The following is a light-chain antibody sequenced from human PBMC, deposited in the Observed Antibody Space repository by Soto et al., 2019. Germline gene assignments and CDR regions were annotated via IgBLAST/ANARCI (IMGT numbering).Light chain of an antibody. CDR2: DAS. CDR3: QQYSSYALT. V-gene: IGKV1-5*01. Sequence: DRAIIPCPASQSISVWLAWYQQRPGKAPMLLIYDASRLPSGVPSRFSGSGSGTEFTLTISRLQPDDFATYYCQQYSSYALTFGGGTKVDIK. CDR1: QSISVW. J-gene: IGKJ4*01.